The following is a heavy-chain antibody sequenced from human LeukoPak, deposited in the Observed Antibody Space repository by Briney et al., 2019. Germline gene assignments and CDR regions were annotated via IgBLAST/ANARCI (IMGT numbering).Heavy chain of an antibody. J-gene: IGHJ4*02. V-gene: IGHV3-23*01. CDR2: ISGSGGST. CDR3: AKDHHPGMRNYFDY. Sequence: GGSLRLSCAASGFTFSSYAMSWVRQAPGKGLEWVSAISGSGGSTYYADSVEGRFTISRDNSKNTLYLQMNSLRAEDTAVYYCAKDHHPGMRNYFDYWGQGTLVTVSS. CDR1: GFTFSSYA.